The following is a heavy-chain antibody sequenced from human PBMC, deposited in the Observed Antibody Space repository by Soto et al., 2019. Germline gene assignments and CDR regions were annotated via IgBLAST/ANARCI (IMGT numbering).Heavy chain of an antibody. J-gene: IGHJ4*02. V-gene: IGHV3-23*01. Sequence: EVQLLESGGGLVQPGGSLRLSCAASGLTFSSYAMNWVRQAPGKGLEWVSGISGSGGSTYCAESVKGRFPISRDNSKNTLYLQMTSLRAEDTAVYYCAKARGAMVRGAAFYFDYWGQGTLVTVSS. D-gene: IGHD3-10*01. CDR3: AKARGAMVRGAAFYFDY. CDR1: GLTFSSYA. CDR2: ISGSGGST.